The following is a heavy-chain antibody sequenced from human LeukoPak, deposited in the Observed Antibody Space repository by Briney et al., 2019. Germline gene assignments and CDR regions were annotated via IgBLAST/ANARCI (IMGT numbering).Heavy chain of an antibody. D-gene: IGHD6-19*01. CDR1: GFTFSSYT. Sequence: GGSLRLSCAASGFTFSSYTMHWVRQAPGKGLEWVAGISYDGSNKYYADSVKGRFTISRDNSKNTLYLQMNSLRAEDTAVYYCLTRSLVAVTGSYYMDVWGKGTTVTVSS. V-gene: IGHV3-30-3*01. J-gene: IGHJ6*03. CDR3: LTRSLVAVTGSYYMDV. CDR2: ISYDGSNK.